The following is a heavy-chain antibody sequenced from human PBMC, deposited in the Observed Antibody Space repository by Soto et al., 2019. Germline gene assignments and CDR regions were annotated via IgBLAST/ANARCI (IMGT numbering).Heavy chain of an antibody. CDR2: IYHSGST. CDR3: VGSGSYYWLDH. CDR1: GYSISSGYY. D-gene: IGHD3-10*01. V-gene: IGHV4-38-2*01. J-gene: IGHJ5*02. Sequence: SETLSLTCAVSGYSISSGYYWGWIRQPPGKGLEWIGSIYHSGSTYYIPSLKSRVTISVDTSKNQFSLKLSSVTAADTAVYYCVGSGSYYWLDHWGEGTLVSVSS.